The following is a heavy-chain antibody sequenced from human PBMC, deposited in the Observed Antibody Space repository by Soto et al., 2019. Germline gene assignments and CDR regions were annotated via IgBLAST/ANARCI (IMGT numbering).Heavy chain of an antibody. CDR1: EFTSSSYA. CDR3: AKVDQSRGWRRPLDY. J-gene: IGHJ4*02. CDR2: ISSSGTGT. Sequence: PRLSCAASEFTSSSYAMSWVRQAPGQGLEWVSTISSSGTGTNYADSVKGRFTISRDNSKNMLYLQMNSLRAEDTAVDYCAKVDQSRGWRRPLDYWGQGTLVTVSS. V-gene: IGHV3-23*01. D-gene: IGHD6-19*01.